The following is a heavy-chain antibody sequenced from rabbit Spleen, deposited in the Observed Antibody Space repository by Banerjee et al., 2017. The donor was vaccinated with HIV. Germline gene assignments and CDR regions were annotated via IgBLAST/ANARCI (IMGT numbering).Heavy chain of an antibody. CDR2: IGLNNGKE. Sequence: QSLEESGGGLVKPGASLTLTCTASGFSFSSASMCWVRQAPGKGLEWIATIGLNNGKEYYASWAKGRFTISKTSSTTVTLQMTSLTVADTATYFCAREIPDILNWPGYDLWGPGTLVTVS. D-gene: IGHD7-1*01. J-gene: IGHJ4*01. V-gene: IGHV1S40*01. CDR1: GFSFSSAS. CDR3: AREIPDILNWPGYDL.